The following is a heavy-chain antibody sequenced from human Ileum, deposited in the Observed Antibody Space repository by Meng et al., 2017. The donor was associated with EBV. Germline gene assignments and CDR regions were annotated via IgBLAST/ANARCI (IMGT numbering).Heavy chain of an antibody. V-gene: IGHV1-3*04. CDR3: ASRPGIAVAGFDY. CDR2: INTGNGET. CDR1: GYTFTSYA. J-gene: IGHJ4*02. Sequence: VQWGAQMKKPGAIVEVSCKASGYTFTSYAINWVRRAPVQRLEWMGWINTGNGETKYSQKFQGRVTLTRDTSASTAYMELSSVRSEDTAVYYCASRPGIAVAGFDYWGQGTLVTVSS. D-gene: IGHD6-19*01.